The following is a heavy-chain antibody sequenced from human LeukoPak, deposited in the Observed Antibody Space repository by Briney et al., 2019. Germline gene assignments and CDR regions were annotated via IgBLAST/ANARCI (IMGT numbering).Heavy chain of an antibody. V-gene: IGHV1-2*04. CDR2: INPNSGGT. J-gene: IGHJ6*02. Sequence: ASVKVSCKASGYTFTGYYMHWVRQAPGQGLEWMGWINPNSGGTNYAQKFQGWVTMTRDTSTSTAYMELSRLRSDDTAVYYCARSEPYYYYYGMDVWGQGTTVTVSS. CDR3: ARSEPYYYYYGMDV. CDR1: GYTFTGYY.